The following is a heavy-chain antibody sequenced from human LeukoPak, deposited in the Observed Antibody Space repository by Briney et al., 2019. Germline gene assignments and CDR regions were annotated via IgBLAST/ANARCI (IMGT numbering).Heavy chain of an antibody. CDR2: INPSGGST. Sequence: ASVKVSCKASGYTFTSYYMHWVRQAPGQGLEWMGIINPSGGSTSYAQKFQGRVTMTRDTSTSTVYMELSSLRSEDTAVYYCARDESPSYCSSTSCPHWFDPWGQGTLVTVSS. CDR1: GYTFTSYY. D-gene: IGHD2-2*01. CDR3: ARDESPSYCSSTSCPHWFDP. J-gene: IGHJ5*02. V-gene: IGHV1-46*01.